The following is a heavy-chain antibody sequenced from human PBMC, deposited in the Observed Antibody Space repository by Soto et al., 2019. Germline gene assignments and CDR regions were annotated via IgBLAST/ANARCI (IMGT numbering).Heavy chain of an antibody. D-gene: IGHD5-12*01. Sequence: ASVKVSCKASGGTFSSYAISWVRQAPGQRLEWMGWINAGNGNTKYSQKFQGRVTITRDTSASTAYMELSSLRSEDTAVYYCARQNGYEYYFDYWGQGTLVTVS. CDR1: GGTFSSYA. J-gene: IGHJ4*02. V-gene: IGHV1-3*01. CDR2: INAGNGNT. CDR3: ARQNGYEYYFDY.